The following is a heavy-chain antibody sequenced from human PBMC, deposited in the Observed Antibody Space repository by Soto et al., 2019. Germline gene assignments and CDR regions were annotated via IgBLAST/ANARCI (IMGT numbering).Heavy chain of an antibody. V-gene: IGHV1-24*01. CDR2: FDPEDGET. D-gene: IGHD3-22*01. CDR3: ATAGPRTYYYDSSPIDY. J-gene: IGHJ4*02. CDR1: GYTLTELS. Sequence: ASVKVSCKVSGYTLTELSMHWVRQAPGKGLEWMGGFDPEDGETIYAQKFQGRATMTEDTSTDTAYMELSRLRSEDTAVYYCATAGPRTYYYDSSPIDYWGQGTLVTVSS.